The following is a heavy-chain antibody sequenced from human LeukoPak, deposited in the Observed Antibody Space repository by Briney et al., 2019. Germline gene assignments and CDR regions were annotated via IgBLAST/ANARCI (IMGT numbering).Heavy chain of an antibody. CDR3: TRLFGDFWSGSPPHFDY. J-gene: IGHJ4*02. CDR1: GFTFSGSA. CDR2: IRSKANSYAT. Sequence: PGGSLRLSCAASGFTFSGSAMHWVRQASGKGLEWVGRIRSKANSYATAYAASVKGRFTISRDDSKNTAYLQMNSLKTEDTAVYYCTRLFGDFWSGSPPHFDYWGQGTLVTVSS. D-gene: IGHD3-3*01. V-gene: IGHV3-73*01.